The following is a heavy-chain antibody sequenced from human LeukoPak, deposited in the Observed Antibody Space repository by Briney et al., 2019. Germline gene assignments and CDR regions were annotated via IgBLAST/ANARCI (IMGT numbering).Heavy chain of an antibody. CDR3: ARRHTVTVVY. Sequence: SETLSLTCTVSGGSISSTSYYWGWIRQPPGKGLEWIGSIYYSGGTYYNPSLKSRVTISVDTSKNQFSLNLSSVTAADTAVYYCARRHTVTVVYWGQGTLVTVSS. J-gene: IGHJ4*02. D-gene: IGHD4-11*01. CDR1: GGSISSTSYY. V-gene: IGHV4-39*01. CDR2: IYYSGGT.